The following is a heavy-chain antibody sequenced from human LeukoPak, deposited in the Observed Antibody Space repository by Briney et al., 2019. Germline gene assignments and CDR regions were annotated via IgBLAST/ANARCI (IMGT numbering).Heavy chain of an antibody. Sequence: SETLSLTCTVSGGSISSYYWSWIRQPPGKGLEWIGYIYYSGSTNYNPSLKSRVTISVDTSKNQFSLKLSSVTAADTAVSYCAGHGRYYFDYWGQGTLVTVSS. J-gene: IGHJ4*02. CDR3: AGHGRYYFDY. CDR1: GGSISSYY. CDR2: IYYSGST. V-gene: IGHV4-59*01. D-gene: IGHD1-26*01.